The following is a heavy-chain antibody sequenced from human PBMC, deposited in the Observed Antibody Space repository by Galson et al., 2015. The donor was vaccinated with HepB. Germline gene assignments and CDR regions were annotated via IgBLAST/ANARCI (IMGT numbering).Heavy chain of an antibody. V-gene: IGHV1-69*06. CDR2: IIPIFGTA. CDR3: ATHRYCSSTSCYAYYYYGMDV. Sequence: SVKVSCKASGYTFTSYGISWVRQAPGQGLEWMGGIIPIFGTANYAQKFQGRVTITADKSTSTAYMELSSLRSEDTAVYYCATHRYCSSTSCYAYYYYGMDVWGQGTTVTVSS. CDR1: GYTFTSYG. D-gene: IGHD2-2*01. J-gene: IGHJ6*02.